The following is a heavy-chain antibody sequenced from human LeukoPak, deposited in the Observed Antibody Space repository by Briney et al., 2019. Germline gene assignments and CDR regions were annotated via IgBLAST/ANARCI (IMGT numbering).Heavy chain of an antibody. Sequence: SETLSLTCTVSGGSISGYYWSWIRQPPGKGLEWIGEINHSGSTNYNPSLKSRVTISVDTSKNQFSLKLSSVTAADTAVYYCARGPRYCSSTSCSPRRKSKDDAFDIWGQGTMVTVSS. CDR2: INHSGST. V-gene: IGHV4-34*01. D-gene: IGHD2-2*01. CDR1: GGSISGYY. J-gene: IGHJ3*02. CDR3: ARGPRYCSSTSCSPRRKSKDDAFDI.